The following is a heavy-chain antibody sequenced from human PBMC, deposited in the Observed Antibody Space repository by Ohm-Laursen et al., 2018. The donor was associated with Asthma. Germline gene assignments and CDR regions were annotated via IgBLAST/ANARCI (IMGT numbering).Heavy chain of an antibody. J-gene: IGHJ3*02. CDR2: IDGSGGRT. Sequence: SLRLSCAASGFTFNKHHMTWVRQAPGKGLEWASAIDGSGGRTYYADSVKGRFTISRDNPRNTLYLQMNSLRAEDTAVYYCARRDFSGGDPSAAFDIWGQGTMVTVSS. D-gene: IGHD2-21*02. CDR1: GFTFNKHH. V-gene: IGHV3-23*01. CDR3: ARRDFSGGDPSAAFDI.